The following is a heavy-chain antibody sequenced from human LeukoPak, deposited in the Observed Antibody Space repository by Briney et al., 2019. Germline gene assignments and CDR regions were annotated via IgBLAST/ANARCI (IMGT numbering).Heavy chain of an antibody. V-gene: IGHV4-34*01. Sequence: TSETLSLTRAVYGGSFSGYYWSWIRQPPGKGLEWIGEINHSGSTNYNPSFKSRVTISVDTSKNQFSLKLSSVTAADTAVYYCARQSYSSGWSPLYYFDYWGQGTLVTVSS. CDR2: INHSGST. J-gene: IGHJ4*02. CDR3: ARQSYSSGWSPLYYFDY. D-gene: IGHD6-19*01. CDR1: GGSFSGYY.